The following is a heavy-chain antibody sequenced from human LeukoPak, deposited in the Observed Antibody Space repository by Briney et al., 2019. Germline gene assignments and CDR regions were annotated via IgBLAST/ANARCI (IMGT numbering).Heavy chain of an antibody. Sequence: GGSLRLSCAASGFTFSSYSMNWVRQAPGKGLEWVSSISSSSSYIYYADSMKGRFTISRDNSKNTLYLQMNSLRAEDTAVYYCARDTFGVVRGAVYWGQGTLVTVSS. CDR1: GFTFSSYS. D-gene: IGHD3-3*01. J-gene: IGHJ4*02. CDR3: ARDTFGVVRGAVY. CDR2: ISSSSSYI. V-gene: IGHV3-21*04.